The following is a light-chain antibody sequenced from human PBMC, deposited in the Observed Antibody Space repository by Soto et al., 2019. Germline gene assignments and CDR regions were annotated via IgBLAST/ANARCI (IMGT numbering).Light chain of an antibody. CDR2: QSS. V-gene: IGKV1-5*03. CDR1: QSFTYW. CDR3: QQYNSYPFP. Sequence: DIQMTQSPSTLSASVGDRVTITCRASQSFTYWLAWYQQKPGKAPKLLIYQSSILDSGVPSRFSASVSGTEFTLTINSLQPDDFATYYCQQYNSYPFPFGQGTKLEIK. J-gene: IGKJ2*01.